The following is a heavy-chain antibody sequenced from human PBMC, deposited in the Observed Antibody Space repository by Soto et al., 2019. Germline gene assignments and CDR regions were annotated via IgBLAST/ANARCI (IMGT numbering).Heavy chain of an antibody. CDR3: ARHPSDFWFDP. CDR2: IYYSGST. Sequence: QLQLQESGPGLVKPSETLSLTCTVSGGSISSSSYFWGWIRQPPGKGLECIGSIYYSGSTYYNPSVKSRVTVPVATSKNQFSLKLSSVTAADTAVYYCARHPSDFWFDPWGQGTLVTVSS. D-gene: IGHD2-21*02. J-gene: IGHJ5*02. V-gene: IGHV4-39*01. CDR1: GGSISSSSYF.